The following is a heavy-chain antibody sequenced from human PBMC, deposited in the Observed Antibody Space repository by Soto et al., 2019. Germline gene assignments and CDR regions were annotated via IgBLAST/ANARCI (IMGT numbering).Heavy chain of an antibody. V-gene: IGHV3-53*02. CDR1: GFTVSSNY. CDR2: IYNGGST. D-gene: IGHD3-10*01. J-gene: IGHJ1*01. Sequence: EVQLVETGGGLIQPGGSLSLSCADSGFTVSSNYMSWVRQAPGKGLEWVSVIYNGGSTYYEDSVKGRFTIARDNPKNTLYLQTNSVTVEHTAVYYCARGAPYCSGSYYKDWGEGTLGTVSS. CDR3: ARGAPYCSGSYYKD.